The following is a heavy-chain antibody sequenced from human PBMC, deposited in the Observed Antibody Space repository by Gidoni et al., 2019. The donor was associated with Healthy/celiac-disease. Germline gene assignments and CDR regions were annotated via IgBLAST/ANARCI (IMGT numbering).Heavy chain of an antibody. J-gene: IGHJ4*02. CDR1: GFTFRSYA. V-gene: IGHV3-64*01. CDR3: AREWFDLDGYTIFDY. CDR2: ISSNGGST. D-gene: IGHD3-10*01. Sequence: EVQLVESGGGLVQPGGSLRLSCAASGFTFRSYAMHWVRQAPGKGLEYVSAISSNGGSTYYANSVKGRFTISRDNSKNTLYLQMGSLRAEDMAVYYCAREWFDLDGYTIFDYWGQGTLVTVSS.